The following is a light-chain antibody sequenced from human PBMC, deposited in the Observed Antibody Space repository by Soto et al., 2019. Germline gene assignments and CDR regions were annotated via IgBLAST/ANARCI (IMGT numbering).Light chain of an antibody. CDR1: QGISSA. J-gene: IGKJ4*01. V-gene: IGKV1D-13*01. CDR2: DAS. CDR3: QQFNNYPLT. Sequence: AIQLTQSPSSLSASVGDRVTITCRASQGISSALAWFQQTPVKAPKLLIYDASSLESGVPSRFSVSGSGTDFTLTISSLQPEDFATYYCQQFNNYPLTFGGGTKVDIK.